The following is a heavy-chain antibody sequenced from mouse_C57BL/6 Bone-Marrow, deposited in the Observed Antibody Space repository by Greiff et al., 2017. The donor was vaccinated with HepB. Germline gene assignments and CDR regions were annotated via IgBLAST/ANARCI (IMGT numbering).Heavy chain of an antibody. CDR2: IHPSDSDT. Sequence: QVQLKQPGAELVKPGASVKVSCKASGYTFTSYWMHWVKQRPGQGLEWIGRIHPSDSDTNYNQKFKGKATLTVDKSSSTAYMQLSSRTSEDSAVYYCAINRGAYYSNYGYWGQGTTLTVSS. CDR1: GYTFTSYW. D-gene: IGHD2-5*01. J-gene: IGHJ2*01. CDR3: AINRGAYYSNYGY. V-gene: IGHV1-74*01.